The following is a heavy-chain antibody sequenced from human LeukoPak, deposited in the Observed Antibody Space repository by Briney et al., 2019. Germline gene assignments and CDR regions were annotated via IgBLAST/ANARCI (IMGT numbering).Heavy chain of an antibody. CDR1: GGSISSYY. V-gene: IGHV4-59*01. CDR3: ASIAAAGTPYIDY. D-gene: IGHD6-13*01. Sequence: SETLSLTCTVSGGSISSYYWSWIRQPPGKGLEWIGYIYYSGSTNYNPSLKSRVTISVDTSKNQFSLKLSSVTAADTAVYYCASIAAAGTPYIDYWGQGTLVTVSS. CDR2: IYYSGST. J-gene: IGHJ4*02.